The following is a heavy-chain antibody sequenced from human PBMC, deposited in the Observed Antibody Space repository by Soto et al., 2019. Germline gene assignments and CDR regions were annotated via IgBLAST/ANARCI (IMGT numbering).Heavy chain of an antibody. CDR3: ATDDGESDYYLDY. Sequence: QVQLVESGGGVVQPGRSLRLSCVASGIIFSNYGMHWVRQAPGEGLEWVALISFDGSDMYHADSVKGRFTISRDNSKNTLYLEMNSLRTEDTAVYYCATDDGESDYYLDYWGQGTLVTVSS. CDR1: GIIFSNYG. V-gene: IGHV3-30*03. CDR2: ISFDGSDM. D-gene: IGHD4-17*01. J-gene: IGHJ4*02.